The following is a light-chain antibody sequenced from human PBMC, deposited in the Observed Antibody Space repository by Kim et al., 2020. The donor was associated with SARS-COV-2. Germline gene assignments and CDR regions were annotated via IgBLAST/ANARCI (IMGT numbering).Light chain of an antibody. CDR2: DAS. Sequence: ASPGEEATLSCRASQSVSNNVAWYQQKPGQAPRLLIFDASTRATGIPARFSGSGSGTEFTLTITSLRSEDFAVYYCQQYNDWPGTFGQGTKVDIK. J-gene: IGKJ1*01. CDR1: QSVSNN. CDR3: QQYNDWPGT. V-gene: IGKV3-15*01.